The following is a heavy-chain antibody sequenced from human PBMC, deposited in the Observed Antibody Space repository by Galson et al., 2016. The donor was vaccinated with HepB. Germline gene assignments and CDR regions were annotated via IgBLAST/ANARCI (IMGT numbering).Heavy chain of an antibody. CDR3: ARRAAAGQKNFDY. D-gene: IGHD6-13*01. Sequence: SGPVVKQHGESLTLSCKGSGYSFTNSTLDWVRQMPGKGLEWMGIIYPGDSDTNYSPSFQGPVTISADNSISTAYLQWSSLKASDTAIYYRARRAAAGQKNFDYWGQGTLVTVSS. J-gene: IGHJ4*02. CDR1: GYSFTNST. V-gene: IGHV5-51*01. CDR2: IYPGDSDT.